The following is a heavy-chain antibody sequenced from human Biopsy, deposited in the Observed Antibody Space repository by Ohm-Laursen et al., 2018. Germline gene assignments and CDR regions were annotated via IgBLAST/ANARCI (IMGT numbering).Heavy chain of an antibody. CDR1: GYTLSGYY. V-gene: IGHV1-2*02. J-gene: IGHJ4*02. CDR2: INPDSGVT. Sequence: SVKVSCKASGYTLSGYYMHWVRQAPGQGLEWMGWINPDSGVTNYAQKFQGRVTMTRDTSISTAYMELSRLGSDDTAVHYCARDKYRSWNYFDNWGQGSLVTVSS. D-gene: IGHD6-19*01. CDR3: ARDKYRSWNYFDN.